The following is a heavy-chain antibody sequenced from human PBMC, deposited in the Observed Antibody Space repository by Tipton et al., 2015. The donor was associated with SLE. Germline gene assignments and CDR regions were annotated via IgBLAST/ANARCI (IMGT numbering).Heavy chain of an antibody. CDR1: GGSISSGNYY. V-gene: IGHV4-61*02. D-gene: IGHD2-2*01. CDR2: VHISGST. Sequence: TLSLTCTVSGGSISSGNYYWGWIRQPAGKALEWIGRVHISGSTNYNPSLKSRVTISVDTSKNQFSLTLSSVTAADTAVYYCARGYQLPLGPYYYYYMDVWGKGTTVTVSS. CDR3: ARGYQLPLGPYYYYYMDV. J-gene: IGHJ6*03.